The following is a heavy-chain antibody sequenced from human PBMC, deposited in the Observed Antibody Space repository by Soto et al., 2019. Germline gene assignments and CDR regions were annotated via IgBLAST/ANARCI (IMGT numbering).Heavy chain of an antibody. J-gene: IGHJ3*02. CDR2: IFHGGTT. Sequence: PSETLSLTCTVSGGSISSGSYSWSWIRQPPGKGLEWIGYIFHGGTTYYNPSLKSRVTISVDRSKSQFSLRLSSVTASDTAMYYCARGPYDSTGYFSAFDIWGKGTMVTVSS. V-gene: IGHV4-30-2*01. CDR1: GGSISSGSYS. CDR3: ARGPYDSTGYFSAFDI. D-gene: IGHD3-22*01.